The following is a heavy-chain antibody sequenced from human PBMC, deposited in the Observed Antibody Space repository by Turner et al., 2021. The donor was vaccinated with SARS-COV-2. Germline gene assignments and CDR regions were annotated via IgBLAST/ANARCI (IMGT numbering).Heavy chain of an antibody. V-gene: IGHV4-39*01. CDR3: ARLMDTAMDYYGMDV. Sequence: QLHLQESGPGLVTPSETLSLTCSVSGGSISRSSYYWGWLRQPPGKGLEWIGNIYYSGSTYYNPSIKSRITIAVDTSKNQFSLKLSSVTAADAAVYYCARLMDTAMDYYGMDVWGQGTTVTVSS. CDR2: IYYSGST. D-gene: IGHD5-18*01. CDR1: GGSISRSSYY. J-gene: IGHJ6*02.